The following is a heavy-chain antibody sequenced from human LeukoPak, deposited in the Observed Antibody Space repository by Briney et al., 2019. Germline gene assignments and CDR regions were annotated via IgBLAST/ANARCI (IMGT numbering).Heavy chain of an antibody. CDR3: ARVRGGSYFNGGYFDY. J-gene: IGHJ4*02. D-gene: IGHD1-26*01. CDR1: GGTFSSYA. Sequence: ASVKVSCKASGGTFSSYAISWVRQAPGQGLEWMGRIIHIFGTANYAQKFQGRVTITTDESTSTAYMELSSLRSEDTAVYYCARVRGGSYFNGGYFDYWGQGTLVTVSS. V-gene: IGHV1-69*05. CDR2: IIHIFGTA.